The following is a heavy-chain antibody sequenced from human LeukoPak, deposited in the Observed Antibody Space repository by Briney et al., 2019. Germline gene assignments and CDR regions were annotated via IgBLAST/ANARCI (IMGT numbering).Heavy chain of an antibody. J-gene: IGHJ5*02. V-gene: IGHV1-69*13. Sequence: GASVKVSCKASGYTFTSYGISWVRQAPGQGLEWMGGIIPIFGTANYAQKFQGRVTITADESTSTAYMELSSLRSEDTAVYYCARGRTGATVVNWFDPWGQGTLVTVSS. CDR3: ARGRTGATVVNWFDP. CDR2: IIPIFGTA. D-gene: IGHD4-23*01. CDR1: GYTFTSYG.